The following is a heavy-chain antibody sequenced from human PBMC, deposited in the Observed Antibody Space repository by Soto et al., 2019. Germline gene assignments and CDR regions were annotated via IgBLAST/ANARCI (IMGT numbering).Heavy chain of an antibody. CDR2: ISSSSSTI. J-gene: IGHJ6*03. CDR3: ARALQDCSGGSCYDLYYMDV. D-gene: IGHD2-15*01. V-gene: IGHV3-48*01. CDR1: GFTFSSYS. Sequence: PGGSLRLSCAASGFTFSSYSMNWVRQAPGKGLEWVSYISSSSSTIYYADSVKGRFTISRDNAKNSLYLQMNSLRAEDTAVYYCARALQDCSGGSCYDLYYMDVWGKGTTVTVSS.